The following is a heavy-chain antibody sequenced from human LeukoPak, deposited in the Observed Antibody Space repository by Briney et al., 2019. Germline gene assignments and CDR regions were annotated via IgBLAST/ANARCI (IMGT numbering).Heavy chain of an antibody. J-gene: IGHJ2*01. D-gene: IGHD6-19*01. CDR1: GYTFTGHY. Sequence: GASVKVSCKASGYTFTGHYMHWVRQAPGHGLEWMGWINPNSGGTNYAQKFQGRVTMTRNTSISTAYMELSRLRSDDTAVYNCARIAVAGNLYWYFDLWGRGTLVTVSS. CDR2: INPNSGGT. CDR3: ARIAVAGNLYWYFDL. V-gene: IGHV1-2*02.